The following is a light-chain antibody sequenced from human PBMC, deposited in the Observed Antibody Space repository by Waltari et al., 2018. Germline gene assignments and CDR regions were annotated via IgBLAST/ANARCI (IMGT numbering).Light chain of an antibody. J-gene: IGLJ1*01. CDR2: EVS. CDR3: SSFTSSSVYV. V-gene: IGLV2-14*01. CDR1: SSAARCSNY. Sequence: QSALTQPASVSASPGQSITISCTGTSSAARCSNYVSWYQQHPGKAPKLMIYEVSNRPSGVSSRFSGSKSGNTASLTISGLQAEDESDYYCSSFTSSSVYVFGTGTKVTVL.